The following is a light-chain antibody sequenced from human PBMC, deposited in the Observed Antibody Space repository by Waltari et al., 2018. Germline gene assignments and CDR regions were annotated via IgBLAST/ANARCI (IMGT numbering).Light chain of an antibody. J-gene: IGKJ1*01. CDR3: QHYSGFSSRT. CDR1: QSISDY. V-gene: IGKV1-5*01. CDR2: DAS. Sequence: DIQMTQSPSTLSPSVGDTVTITCRASQSISDYLAWYHQKPGKAPKLLIYDASTLKNGVPSRFSGSVSGTEFTLTISSLQPDDFATYYCQHYSGFSSRTFGQGTKVDIK.